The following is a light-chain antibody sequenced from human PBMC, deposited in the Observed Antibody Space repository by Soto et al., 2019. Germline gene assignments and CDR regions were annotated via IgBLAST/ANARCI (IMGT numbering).Light chain of an antibody. J-gene: IGKJ1*01. CDR3: QQYGNYWT. Sequence: DIQMTQSPSTLSASVGDRVTITCRAGRSVSSWLAWYQQKPGKAPKLLIYKASTLESGGPSRLSGSGSGTEFTLTISSLQPNDFATYYCQQYGNYWTFGQGTTVEI. V-gene: IGKV1-5*03. CDR2: KAS. CDR1: RSVSSW.